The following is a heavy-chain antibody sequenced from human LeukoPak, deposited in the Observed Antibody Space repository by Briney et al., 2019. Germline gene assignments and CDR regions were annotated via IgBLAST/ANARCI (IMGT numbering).Heavy chain of an antibody. CDR2: ISYDGNRK. CDR3: ARGEFNSGDLDY. V-gene: IGHV3-30-3*01. Sequence: PGGSLRLSCAASKFTFSSYAMVWVRQAPGRGLEGVAVISYDGNRKYHAESVKGRFTISRDNSKNTLYLQMNSLRAEDTAVYFCARGEFNSGDLDYWGQGTLVTVSS. CDR1: KFTFSSYA. J-gene: IGHJ4*02. D-gene: IGHD3-10*01.